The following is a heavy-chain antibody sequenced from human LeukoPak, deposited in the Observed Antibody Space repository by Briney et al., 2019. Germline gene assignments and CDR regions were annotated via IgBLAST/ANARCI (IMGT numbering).Heavy chain of an antibody. CDR2: ITVSGGST. CDR3: ARDYPTSGIVTIFDY. V-gene: IGHV3-23*01. Sequence: GESLKISCASSGFTFNNYAMTWVRHAPGKGLEWVSSITVSGGSTYCADSVKGRFTISRDNSKNTLYLQMSALRAEDTAVYYCARDYPTSGIVTIFDYWGQGTLVTVSS. CDR1: GFTFNNYA. J-gene: IGHJ4*02. D-gene: IGHD1-1*01.